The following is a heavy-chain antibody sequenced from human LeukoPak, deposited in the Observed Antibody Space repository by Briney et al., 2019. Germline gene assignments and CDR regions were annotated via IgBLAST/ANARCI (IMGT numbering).Heavy chain of an antibody. CDR1: GFTFSSYS. J-gene: IGHJ6*03. V-gene: IGHV3-21*01. D-gene: IGHD3-22*01. CDR2: ISSSSSYI. Sequence: GGSLRLSCAASGFTFSSYSMNWVRQAPGKGLEWVSSISSSSSYIYYADSVKGRFTISRDNAKNSLYLQMNSLRAEDTAVYYCARDPGIPLNCYDSSGYYYPTYYYYMDVWGKGTTVTVSS. CDR3: ARDPGIPLNCYDSSGYYYPTYYYYMDV.